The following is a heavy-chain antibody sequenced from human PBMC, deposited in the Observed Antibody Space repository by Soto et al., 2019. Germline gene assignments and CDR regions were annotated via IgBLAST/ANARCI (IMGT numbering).Heavy chain of an antibody. CDR3: AKDHGRSVAGNGGYDAFDI. CDR2: ISGSGGST. CDR1: GFTFSSYA. Sequence: GGSLRLSCAASGFTFSSYAMSWVRQAPGKGLEWVSAISGSGGSTYYADSVKGRFTISRDNSKNTLYLQMNSLRAEDAAVYCCAKDHGRSVAGNGGYDAFDIWGQGTMVTVSS. V-gene: IGHV3-23*01. D-gene: IGHD6-19*01. J-gene: IGHJ3*02.